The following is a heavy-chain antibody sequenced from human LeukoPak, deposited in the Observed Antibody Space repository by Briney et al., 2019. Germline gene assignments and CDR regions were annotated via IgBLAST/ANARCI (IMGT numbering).Heavy chain of an antibody. D-gene: IGHD2-2*01. CDR3: ASRYCSSTNCYAFDY. CDR2: ISGSGDNT. V-gene: IGHV3-23*01. CDR1: GFTFSSYG. Sequence: GGSLRLSCAASGFTFSSYGMSWVRQAPGKGLEWVSGISGSGDNTYYADSVKGRITISRDNSKNPLYLQMNSLRAEDTAVYYCASRYCSSTNCYAFDYWGQGTLVPVSS. J-gene: IGHJ4*02.